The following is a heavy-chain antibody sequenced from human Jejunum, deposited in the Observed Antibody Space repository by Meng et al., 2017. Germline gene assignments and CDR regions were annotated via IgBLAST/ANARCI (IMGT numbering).Heavy chain of an antibody. J-gene: IGHJ4*02. CDR3: ARRGGAYSTGHFPHFDD. Sequence: SGPGRWRLRGALLPPGAVPGGSISMTNWWGWVRQPPGKGPEWIGDVFHTGSSNYSPSLRSRVTISVDKSKNQFSLNLSPVTAADTAVYFCARRGGAYSTGHFPHFDDWGQGTLVTVSS. V-gene: IGHV4-4*01. D-gene: IGHD6-19*01. CDR2: VFHTGSS. CDR1: GGSISMTNW.